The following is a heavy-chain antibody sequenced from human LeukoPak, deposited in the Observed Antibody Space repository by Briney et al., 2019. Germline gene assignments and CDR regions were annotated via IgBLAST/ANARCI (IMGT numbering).Heavy chain of an antibody. Sequence: SENLSLTCTVYGVSIYSYHWSWIPQRQGEGREGFANTYYSGSTNYHTSLKSRLTMTVHTSNNQFSLELTSVAEADAGMYYCARASAHRGMAVAGVYWYFDLWGRGTLVTVSS. J-gene: IGHJ2*01. D-gene: IGHD6-19*01. V-gene: IGHV4-59*01. CDR2: TYYSGST. CDR3: ARASAHRGMAVAGVYWYFDL. CDR1: GVSIYSYH.